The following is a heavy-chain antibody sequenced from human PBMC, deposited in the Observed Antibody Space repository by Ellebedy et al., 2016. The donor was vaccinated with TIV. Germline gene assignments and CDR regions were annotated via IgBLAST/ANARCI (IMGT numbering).Heavy chain of an antibody. V-gene: IGHV4-59*08. CDR1: GGSISSYY. CDR3: ARGGMVTGTGSVRDNWFDP. Sequence: MPSETLSLTCTVSGGSISSYYWSWIRQPPGKGLEWIGYIYYSGSTNYNPSLKSRVTISVDTSKNQFSLKLSSVTAADTAVYYCARGGMVTGTGSVRDNWFDPWGQGTLATVSS. J-gene: IGHJ5*02. CDR2: IYYSGST. D-gene: IGHD1-20*01.